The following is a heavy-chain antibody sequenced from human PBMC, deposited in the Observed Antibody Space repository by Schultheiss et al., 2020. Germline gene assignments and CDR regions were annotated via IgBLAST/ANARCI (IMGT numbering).Heavy chain of an antibody. J-gene: IGHJ3*02. CDR3: ARVDAMEGGHAFDI. CDR1: GGSISSGGYY. Sequence: SETLSLTCTVSGGSISSGGYYWSWIRQHPGKGLEWIGYIYYSGSTYNNPSLKSRVTMSVDTSKNQFSLKLSSVTAADTAVYYCARVDAMEGGHAFDIWGQGTMVTVSS. CDR2: IYYSGST. V-gene: IGHV4-61*08. D-gene: IGHD2-2*01.